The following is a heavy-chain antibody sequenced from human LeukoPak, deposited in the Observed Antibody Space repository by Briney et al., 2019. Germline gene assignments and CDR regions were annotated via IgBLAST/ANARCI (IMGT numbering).Heavy chain of an antibody. D-gene: IGHD3-10*01. J-gene: IGHJ4*02. CDR2: IYHSGST. Sequence: SETLSLTCTVSGYSISSGYYWGWIRQPPGKGLEWVGSIYHSGSTYYNPSLKSRVTISVDTSKNQFSLKLSSVTAADTAVYYCARDVSMVRGVIGGDYWGQGTLVTVSS. CDR3: ARDVSMVRGVIGGDY. V-gene: IGHV4-38-2*02. CDR1: GYSISSGYY.